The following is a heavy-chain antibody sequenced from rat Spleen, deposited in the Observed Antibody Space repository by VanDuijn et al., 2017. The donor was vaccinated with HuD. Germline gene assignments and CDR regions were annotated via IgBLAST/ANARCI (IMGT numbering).Heavy chain of an antibody. CDR3: AREGNYGGAFDY. D-gene: IGHD1-11*01. CDR2: INPDGGTT. J-gene: IGHJ2*01. V-gene: IGHV5-58*01. CDR1: GFTSSDYD. Sequence: EVQLVESGGGLVQPGRSLKLSCVVSGFTSSDYDMTWVRQAPGKGLEWVSSINPDGGTTYYPDSVKGRFTISRDNAENTVYLQMNSLRSEDTATYYCAREGNYGGAFDYWGQGVMVTVSS.